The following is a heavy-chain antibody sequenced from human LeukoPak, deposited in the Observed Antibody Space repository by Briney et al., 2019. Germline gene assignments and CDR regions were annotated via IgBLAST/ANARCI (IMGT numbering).Heavy chain of an antibody. CDR1: GFTFDDYG. CDR2: FNWNGGST. Sequence: GGSLRLSCAASGFTFDDYGMSWVRQAPGKGLEWVSGFNWNGGSTGYADSVKGRFTISRDNAKNSLYLQMNSLTAEDTAVYYCARGGYRYDYYYYMDVWGKGTTVTVSS. CDR3: ARGGYRYDYYYYMDV. D-gene: IGHD5-18*01. J-gene: IGHJ6*03. V-gene: IGHV3-20*04.